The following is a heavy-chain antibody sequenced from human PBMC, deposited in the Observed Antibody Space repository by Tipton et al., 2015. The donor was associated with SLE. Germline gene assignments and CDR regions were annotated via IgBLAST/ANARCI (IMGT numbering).Heavy chain of an antibody. CDR1: GASFSANY. D-gene: IGHD3-3*01. Sequence: TLSLTCAVSGASFSANYWGWIRQPPGKGLEWIGESDQRGSTNYHPSLKSRVTISLDTSRNQFSLKLSSVPAADTAVYYCARGDRQITVFGDWGQGTLVIVSS. J-gene: IGHJ4*02. CDR3: ARGDRQITVFGD. CDR2: SDQRGST. V-gene: IGHV4-34*01.